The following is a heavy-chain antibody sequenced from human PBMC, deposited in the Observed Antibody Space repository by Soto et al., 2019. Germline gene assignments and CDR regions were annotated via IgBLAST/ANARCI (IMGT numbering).Heavy chain of an antibody. CDR2: INHSGST. V-gene: IGHV4-34*01. D-gene: IGHD2-15*01. Sequence: QVQLQQWGAGLLKPSETLSLTCAVYGGSFSGYYWSWIRQPPGKGLEWIGEINHSGSTNYNPSLKSRVTIAVDTSKNQFSLKLRSVTAADTAVYYCARARVVASYRSWFDPWGQGTLVTVSS. J-gene: IGHJ5*02. CDR3: ARARVVASYRSWFDP. CDR1: GGSFSGYY.